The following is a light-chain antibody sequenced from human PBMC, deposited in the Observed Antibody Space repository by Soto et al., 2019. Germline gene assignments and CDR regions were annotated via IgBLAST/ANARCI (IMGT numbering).Light chain of an antibody. CDR3: QQRSNWPST. J-gene: IGKJ1*01. CDR1: QSVSSY. CDR2: DAS. Sequence: EIVLTQSPATLSSSPGERATLSCRASQSVSSYLDWYQQKPGQAPRLLIYDASNRATGIPSRFSGSGSGTDFTLIISSLEPEDFAVYYCQQRSNWPSTFGQGTKVEIK. V-gene: IGKV3-11*01.